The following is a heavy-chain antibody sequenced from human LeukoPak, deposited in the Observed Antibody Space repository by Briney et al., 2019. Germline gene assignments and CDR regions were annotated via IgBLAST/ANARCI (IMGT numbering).Heavy chain of an antibody. CDR1: GGTFSSYA. Sequence: EASVKVSCKASGGTFSSYAISWVRQAPGQGLEWMGRIIPIFGIANYAQKFQGRVTITADKSTSTAYMELSSLRSEDTAVYYCARVQGGDGYNPELYYYGMDVWGQGTTVTVSS. J-gene: IGHJ6*02. D-gene: IGHD5-24*01. CDR2: IIPIFGIA. CDR3: ARVQGGDGYNPELYYYGMDV. V-gene: IGHV1-69*04.